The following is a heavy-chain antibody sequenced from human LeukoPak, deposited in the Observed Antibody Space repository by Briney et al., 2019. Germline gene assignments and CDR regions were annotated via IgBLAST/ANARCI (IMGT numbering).Heavy chain of an antibody. CDR3: ARDGDPDYYGSGSYDYYYYYGMDV. V-gene: IGHV3-33*08. CDR1: GFTFSSYG. Sequence: SGGSLGLSCAASGFTFSSYGMHLVRQAPGKGLEWVAVIWYDGSNKYYADSVKGRFTISRDNSKNTLYLQMNSLRAEDTAVYYCARDGDPDYYGSGSYDYYYYYGMDVWGQGTTVTVSS. J-gene: IGHJ6*02. D-gene: IGHD3-10*01. CDR2: IWYDGSNK.